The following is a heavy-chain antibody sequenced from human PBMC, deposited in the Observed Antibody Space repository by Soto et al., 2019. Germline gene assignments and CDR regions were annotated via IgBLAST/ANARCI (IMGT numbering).Heavy chain of an antibody. CDR3: ARAVVLTFTRFYDMDV. V-gene: IGHV1-69*18. CDR1: GGTFSSYS. Sequence: QVQLVQSGAEVKTPGSSVKVSCKASGGTFSSYSINWVRQAPGQWLEWMGRLIPMFGTTDYAQRFQGRVTFTADESTSTASMEVTNLTSEDTAVYYCARAVVLTFTRFYDMDVWGQGTTVTVSS. CDR2: LIPMFGTT. J-gene: IGHJ6*02. D-gene: IGHD3-9*01.